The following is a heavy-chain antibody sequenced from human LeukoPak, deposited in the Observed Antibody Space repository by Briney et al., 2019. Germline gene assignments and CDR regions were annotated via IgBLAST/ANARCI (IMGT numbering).Heavy chain of an antibody. V-gene: IGHV4-34*01. CDR1: GGSFGGYF. Sequence: SETLSLTCSAYGGSFGGYFWSWIRQPPGEGLEWIGEVNHDGSTNYNPSLKSRVTISVDTSRTQFSLNLRSVTAADTAVYYCARGPPLAYYGTGGYYFFDYWGQGILVTVSP. D-gene: IGHD3-22*01. CDR3: ARGPPLAYYGTGGYYFFDY. CDR2: VNHDGST. J-gene: IGHJ4*02.